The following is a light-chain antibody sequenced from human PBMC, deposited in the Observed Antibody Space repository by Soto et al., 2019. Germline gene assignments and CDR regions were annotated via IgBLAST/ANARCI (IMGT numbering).Light chain of an antibody. CDR1: QSLRSSY. CDR2: AVS. Sequence: EIVLTQSPGTLSLSPGERATLSCRASQSLRSSYLAWYQQKPGQAPRILIYAVSSRATGIPDRFSGSGSETDFTLTISRLEPEDSAVYYCQQYDTSPRTFGQGTKVDIK. V-gene: IGKV3-20*01. J-gene: IGKJ1*01. CDR3: QQYDTSPRT.